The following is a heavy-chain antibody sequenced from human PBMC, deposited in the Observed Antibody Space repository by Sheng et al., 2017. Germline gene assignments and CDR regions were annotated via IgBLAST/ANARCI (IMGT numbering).Heavy chain of an antibody. CDR2: IYHSGST. Sequence: QVQLQESGPGLVKPSETLSLTCTVSGYSISSGYYWGWIRQPPGKGLEWIGSIYHSGSTYYNPSLKSRVTISVDTSKNQFSLKLSSVTAADTAVYYCARVSSSSWYYFDYVGPGNPGHRLL. V-gene: IGHV4-38-2*02. CDR3: ARVSSSSWYYFDY. D-gene: IGHD6-13*01. J-gene: IGHJ4*02. CDR1: GYSISSGYY.